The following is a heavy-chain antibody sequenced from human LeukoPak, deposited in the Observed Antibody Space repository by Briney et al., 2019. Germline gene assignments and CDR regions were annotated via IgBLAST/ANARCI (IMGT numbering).Heavy chain of an antibody. CDR1: GFTFISNG. D-gene: IGHD6-19*01. CDR2: IRYDGSNK. Sequence: HPGGSLRLSCAASGFTFISNGMHWVRQARGKGLEWVAFIRYDGSNKYYADSVKGRFTISRDNSKNTLYLQMNSLRNEDTAVYYCAKDDSSGWYKDAFDIWGQGTMVTVSS. CDR3: AKDDSSGWYKDAFDI. J-gene: IGHJ3*02. V-gene: IGHV3-30*02.